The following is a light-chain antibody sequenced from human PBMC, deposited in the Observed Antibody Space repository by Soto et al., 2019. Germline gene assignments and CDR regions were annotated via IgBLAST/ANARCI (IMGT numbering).Light chain of an antibody. J-gene: IGLJ1*01. CDR3: SSYTNINTRDGV. CDR2: EVT. CDR1: SGDIGSYNR. Sequence: QSVLTQPASVSGSPGQSITISCTGTSGDIGSYNRVSWYQQHPGKAPKLIIYEVTDRPSGVSNRFSGSKSGNTASLTISGLQAEDEAEYYCSSYTNINTRDGVFGTGTKVTVL. V-gene: IGLV2-14*01.